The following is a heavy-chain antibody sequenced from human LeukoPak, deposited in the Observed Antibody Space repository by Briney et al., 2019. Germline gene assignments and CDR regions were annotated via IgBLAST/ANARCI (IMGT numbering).Heavy chain of an antibody. D-gene: IGHD2-2*01. V-gene: IGHV3-7*03. CDR1: GFIFSSCW. J-gene: IGHJ6*04. Sequence: PGGSLRLSCAASGFIFSSCWMSWVRQAPGKGLEWVANIKEDGREKYYVDSVKGRFTISRDNAKNSLYLQTNSLRAEDTAVYYCARRALRYCSSTSCPAQYYGVDVWGKGTTVTVSS. CDR3: ARRALRYCSSTSCPAQYYGVDV. CDR2: IKEDGREK.